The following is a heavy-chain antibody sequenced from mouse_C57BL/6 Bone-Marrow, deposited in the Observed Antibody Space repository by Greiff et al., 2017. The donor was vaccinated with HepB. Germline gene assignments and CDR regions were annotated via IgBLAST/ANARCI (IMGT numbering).Heavy chain of an antibody. D-gene: IGHD1-1*01. CDR1: GYTFTSYD. CDR2: IYPRDGST. CDR3: ARSGRSS. J-gene: IGHJ2*01. Sequence: QVHVKQSGPELVKPGASVKLSCKASGYTFTSYDINWVKQRPGQGLEWIGWIYPRDGSTKYNEKFKGKATLTVDTSSSTAYMELHSLTSEDSAVYFCARSGRSSWGQGTTLTVSS. V-gene: IGHV1-85*01.